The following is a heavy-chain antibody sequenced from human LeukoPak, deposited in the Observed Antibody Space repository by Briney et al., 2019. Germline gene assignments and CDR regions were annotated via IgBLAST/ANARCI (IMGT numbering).Heavy chain of an antibody. CDR1: GFTFSSYT. D-gene: IGHD7-27*01. CDR3: AKDGGLWVSAHWGDS. CDR2: ITTSDGNT. V-gene: IGHV3-23*01. Sequence: GGSLRLSRAASGFTFSSYTMSWVRQAPGKGLEWVSTITTSDGNTYYADSVKGRFTVSRDNSKNTLYLQMNSLRAEDTAVYYCAKDGGLWVSAHWGDSWGRGTLVTVSS. J-gene: IGHJ4*02.